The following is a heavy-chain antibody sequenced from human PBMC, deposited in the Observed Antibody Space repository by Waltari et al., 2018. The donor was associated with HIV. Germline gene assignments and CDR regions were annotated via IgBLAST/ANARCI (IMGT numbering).Heavy chain of an antibody. CDR2: IRYDGTNK. CDR1: GFTFSNYG. J-gene: IGHJ4*02. CDR3: AKAPHHYDSSGPVY. V-gene: IGHV3-30*02. D-gene: IGHD3-22*01. Sequence: QVQLVESGGDVVQPGGSLRLSCTASGFTFSNYGMYWVRQAPGKGLQWVAFIRYDGTNKYYADSVKGRFIISRDNSKNTLSLQMHSLRAEDTAVYYCAKAPHHYDSSGPVYWGQGTLVTVSS.